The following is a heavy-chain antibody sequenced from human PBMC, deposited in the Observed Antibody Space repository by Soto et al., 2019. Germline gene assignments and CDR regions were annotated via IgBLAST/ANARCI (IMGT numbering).Heavy chain of an antibody. D-gene: IGHD2-15*01. J-gene: IGHJ4*02. V-gene: IGHV3-23*01. CDR3: AKLSGDHCYSAIDY. CDR1: GFTYSSYA. Sequence: GGSLRLSCAASGFTYSSYAMSWVRQAPGKGLEWVSGISGSGGNTYNADAVKGRFTISRDNSKNTLYLQMNSLRAEDTAVYFCAKLSGDHCYSAIDYWGQGTLVTVSS. CDR2: ISGSGGNT.